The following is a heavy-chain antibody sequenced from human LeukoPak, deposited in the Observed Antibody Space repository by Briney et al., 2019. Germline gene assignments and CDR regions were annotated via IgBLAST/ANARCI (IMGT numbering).Heavy chain of an antibody. CDR1: GGSITSGGYY. J-gene: IGHJ5*02. D-gene: IGHD3-22*01. V-gene: IGHV4-31*03. CDR3: AREMDYYDSGGYYLQWFDP. CDR2: IYYSGST. Sequence: PSETLSLTCTVSGGSITSGGYYWSWLRQHAGKGLEWIGYIYYSGSTSYNPSLKSRVIISLDTARNQFSLKLSSVTAADTAVYYCAREMDYYDSGGYYLQWFDPWGQGTLVTVSS.